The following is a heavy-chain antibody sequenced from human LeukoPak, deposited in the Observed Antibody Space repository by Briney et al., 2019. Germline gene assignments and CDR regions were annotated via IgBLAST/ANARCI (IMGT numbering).Heavy chain of an antibody. CDR3: ARDNYMGGWYWFDP. CDR1: GGSISDYY. Sequence: SETLSLTCIVSGGSISDYYWSWIRQAPGKGLEWIGHIHYSGNTNYNPSLKSRVTITLDTSMNQFSLKVNFVTAVDTAVYFCARDNYMGGWYWFDPWGQGTLVTVSS. V-gene: IGHV4-59*01. CDR2: IHYSGNT. D-gene: IGHD6-19*01. J-gene: IGHJ5*02.